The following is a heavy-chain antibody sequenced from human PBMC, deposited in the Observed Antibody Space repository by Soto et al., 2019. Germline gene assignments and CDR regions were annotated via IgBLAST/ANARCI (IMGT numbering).Heavy chain of an antibody. J-gene: IGHJ4*02. CDR3: ARCRIGILTGYSYYFAY. CDR2: IYYSGST. V-gene: IGHV4-31*03. Sequence: PSETLSLTCTVSGGSISSGGYYWSWIRQHPGKGLEWIGYIYYSGSTNYNPSLKSRVTISVDTSKNQFSLKLSSVTAADTAVYYCARCRIGILTGYSYYFAYWGQGTLVTVSS. D-gene: IGHD3-9*01. CDR1: GGSISSGGYY.